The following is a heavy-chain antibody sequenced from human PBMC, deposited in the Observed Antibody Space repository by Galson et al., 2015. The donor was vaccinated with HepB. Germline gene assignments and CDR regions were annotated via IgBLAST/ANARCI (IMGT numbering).Heavy chain of an antibody. CDR3: ARAAQQWLPKSGYYYYMDV. Sequence: SVKVSCKASGYTFTDFHITWVRQAPGQGLECVGWVNTYNGDTNYTQNFQGRVTVTTDTSTSTAYLELRSLIPDDTAVYFCARAAQQWLPKSGYYYYMDVWGAGTTVTVSS. CDR1: GYTFTDFH. J-gene: IGHJ6*03. D-gene: IGHD3-22*01. CDR2: VNTYNGDT. V-gene: IGHV1-18*01.